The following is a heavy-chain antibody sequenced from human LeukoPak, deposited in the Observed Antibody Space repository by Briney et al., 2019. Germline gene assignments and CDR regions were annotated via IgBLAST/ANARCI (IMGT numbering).Heavy chain of an antibody. CDR1: GDSISSYY. D-gene: IGHD3-10*01. Sequence: SETLSLTCTVSGDSISSYYWSWIRQPPGKGLEWIGYIYYSGSTNYNPSLKSRVTISVDTSKNQFSLKLSSVTAADTAVYYCAGGRGDFDSWGQGTLVTVSS. J-gene: IGHJ4*02. CDR2: IYYSGST. V-gene: IGHV4-59*01. CDR3: AGGRGDFDS.